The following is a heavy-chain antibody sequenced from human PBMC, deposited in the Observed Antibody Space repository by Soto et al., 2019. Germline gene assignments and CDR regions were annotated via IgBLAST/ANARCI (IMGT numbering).Heavy chain of an antibody. Sequence: ASVKVSCKVSGYTLTELSMHWVRQAPGKGLEWMGGFDPEDGETIYAQKFQGRVTMTEDTSTDTAYMELSSLRSEDTAVYYCATAMYSGVAFDYWDQGTLVTVSS. V-gene: IGHV1-24*01. CDR3: ATAMYSGVAFDY. D-gene: IGHD1-26*01. CDR2: FDPEDGET. J-gene: IGHJ4*02. CDR1: GYTLTELS.